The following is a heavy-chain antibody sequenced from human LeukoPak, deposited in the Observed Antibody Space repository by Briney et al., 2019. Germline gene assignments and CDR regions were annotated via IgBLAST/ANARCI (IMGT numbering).Heavy chain of an antibody. V-gene: IGHV3-30*04. Sequence: PGRSLRLSCAASGFTFSSYAMHWVRQAPGKGLEWVAVISYDGSNKYYADSVKGRFTISRDNSKNTLYLQMNSLRAEDTVVYYCARGGSSIAAAGWYWGQGTLVTVSS. CDR3: ARGGSSIAAAGWY. CDR1: GFTFSSYA. D-gene: IGHD6-13*01. J-gene: IGHJ4*02. CDR2: ISYDGSNK.